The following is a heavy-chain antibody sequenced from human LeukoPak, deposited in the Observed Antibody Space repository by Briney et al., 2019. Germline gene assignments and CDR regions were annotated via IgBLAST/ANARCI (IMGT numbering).Heavy chain of an antibody. CDR1: GFTFSSYA. CDR3: ARSTTVTRRFDYYYGMDV. D-gene: IGHD4-17*01. J-gene: IGHJ6*02. CDR2: ISGSGGST. Sequence: GGSLRLSCAASGFTFSSYAMSWVRQAPGKGLEWVSAISGSGGSTYYADSVKGRFTISRDNSKNTLYLQMNSLRAEDTAVYYCARSTTVTRRFDYYYGMDVWGQGTTVTVSS. V-gene: IGHV3-23*01.